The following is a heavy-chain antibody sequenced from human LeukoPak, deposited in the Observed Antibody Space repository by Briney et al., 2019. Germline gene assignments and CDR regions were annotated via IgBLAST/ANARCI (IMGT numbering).Heavy chain of an antibody. CDR1: GGSISSSSYY. V-gene: IGHV4-39*01. Sequence: PSETLSLTCTVSGGSISSSSYYWGWIRQPPGKGLEWIGSIYYSGSTYYNPSLKSRVTISVDTSKNQFSLKLSSVTAADMAVYYCARGSFGSSGWWYPPKGNYFDYWGQGTLVTVSS. CDR3: ARGSFGSSGWWYPPKGNYFDY. D-gene: IGHD6-19*01. J-gene: IGHJ4*02. CDR2: IYYSGST.